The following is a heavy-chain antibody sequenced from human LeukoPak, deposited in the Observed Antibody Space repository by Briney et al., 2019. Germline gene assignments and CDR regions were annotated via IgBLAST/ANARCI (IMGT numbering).Heavy chain of an antibody. Sequence: GASVKVSCKASAYTFTDYYVHWVRQAPGQGLEWMGGIIPIFGTANYAQKFQGRVTITADESTSTAYMELSSLRSEDTAVYYCARVAVAGIEDYWGQGTLVTVSS. CDR1: AYTFTDYY. CDR2: IIPIFGTA. J-gene: IGHJ4*02. D-gene: IGHD6-19*01. CDR3: ARVAVAGIEDY. V-gene: IGHV1-69*13.